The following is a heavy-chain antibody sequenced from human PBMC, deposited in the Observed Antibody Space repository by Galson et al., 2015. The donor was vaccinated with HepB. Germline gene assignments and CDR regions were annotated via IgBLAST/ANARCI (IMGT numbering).Heavy chain of an antibody. CDR3: ASHIY. Sequence: SLRLSCAASGFTFSTYAMSWVRQAPGKGLESVSTISGSGITTYYADSVKGRFTISRDNSKNTLYLQMDSLRVEDTAVYHCASHIYWGQGTLVTVSS. CDR1: GFTFSTYA. CDR2: ISGSGITT. J-gene: IGHJ4*02. V-gene: IGHV3-23*01.